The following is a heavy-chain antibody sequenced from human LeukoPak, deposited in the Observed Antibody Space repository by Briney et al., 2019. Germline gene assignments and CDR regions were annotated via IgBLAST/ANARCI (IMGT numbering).Heavy chain of an antibody. CDR2: IYTSGST. CDR1: GGSISSSSYY. D-gene: IGHD3-10*01. CDR3: ARGGPNPILLWDYYYYYMDV. V-gene: IGHV4-61*02. J-gene: IGHJ6*03. Sequence: SETLSLTCTVSGGSISSSSYYWGWIRQPAGKGLEWIGRIYTSGSTNYNPSLKSRVTMSVDTSKNQFSLKLSSVTAADTAVYYCARGGPNPILLWDYYYYYMDVWGKGTTVTISS.